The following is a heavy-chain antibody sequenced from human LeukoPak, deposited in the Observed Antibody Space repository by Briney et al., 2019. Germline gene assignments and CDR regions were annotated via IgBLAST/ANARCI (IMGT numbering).Heavy chain of an antibody. CDR2: ISGSGDST. CDR3: AKGGTSAD. V-gene: IGHV3-23*01. D-gene: IGHD2-2*01. Sequence: HPGRSLRLSCAASGFTFSSYAMSWVRQAPGKGLEWVSSISGSGDSTYYADSVKGRFTISRDNSKNTLYLQMNSLRAEDTAVYFCAKGGTSADWGQGTLVTVSS. J-gene: IGHJ4*02. CDR1: GFTFSSYA.